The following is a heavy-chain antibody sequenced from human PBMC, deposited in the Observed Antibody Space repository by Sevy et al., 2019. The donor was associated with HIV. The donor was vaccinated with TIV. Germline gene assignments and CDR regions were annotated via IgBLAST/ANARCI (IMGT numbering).Heavy chain of an antibody. CDR1: GFIFNSYA. CDR2: ISGSGGST. D-gene: IGHD1-26*01. CDR3: RGVGTTTAFDY. V-gene: IGHV3-23*01. Sequence: GGSLRLSCAASGFIFNSYAMSWVRQAPGKGLEWVASISGSGGSTYYADSLKGRVTISRDNFRRMMDLQMNSLRAEDTAVYYCRGVGTTTAFDYWGQGTLVTVSS. J-gene: IGHJ4*02.